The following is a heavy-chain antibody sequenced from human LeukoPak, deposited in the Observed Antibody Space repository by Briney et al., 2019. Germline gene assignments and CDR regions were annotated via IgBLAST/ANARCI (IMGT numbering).Heavy chain of an antibody. CDR2: INHSGST. CDR3: ARGLVGPAAFDP. D-gene: IGHD2-2*01. CDR1: GGSFSGYY. Sequence: SETLSFTCAVSGGSFSGYYWSWIRQPPGKGLEWIGEINHSGSTNYNPSLKSRVTISVDTSKNQFSLKLSSVTAADTAVYYCARGLVGPAAFDPWGQGTLVTVSS. V-gene: IGHV4-34*01. J-gene: IGHJ5*02.